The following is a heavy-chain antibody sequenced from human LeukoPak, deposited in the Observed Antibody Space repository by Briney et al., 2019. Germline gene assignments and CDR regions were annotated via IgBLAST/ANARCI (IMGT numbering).Heavy chain of an antibody. V-gene: IGHV3-74*01. CDR2: INSGGSDT. J-gene: IGHJ4*02. CDR1: GFTFSTYW. Sequence: GGSLRLSCAGSGFTFSTYWMHWVRQAPGKGLVWVSHINSGGSDTNYADSVKGRFTISRDDAKNTLYLQMSSLAAEDTAVYYCARVSSGSSSSDYFDYWGQGTLVIVSS. CDR3: ARVSSGSSSSDYFDY. D-gene: IGHD1-26*01.